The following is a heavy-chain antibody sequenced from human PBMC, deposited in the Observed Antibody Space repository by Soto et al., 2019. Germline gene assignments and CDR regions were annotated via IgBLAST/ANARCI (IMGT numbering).Heavy chain of an antibody. CDR2: ISSSSSTI. CDR1: GFTLSSYS. CDR3: AREYSSSWRGYYYGMDV. J-gene: IGHJ6*02. Sequence: PWSSLGLSCAASGFTLSSYSMNWVRQAPGKVLEWVSYISSSSSTIYYADSLKVRFTISRDNAKNSLYLQMNSLRDEDTAVYYCAREYSSSWRGYYYGMDVWGQGTTVTVPS. D-gene: IGHD6-6*01. V-gene: IGHV3-48*02.